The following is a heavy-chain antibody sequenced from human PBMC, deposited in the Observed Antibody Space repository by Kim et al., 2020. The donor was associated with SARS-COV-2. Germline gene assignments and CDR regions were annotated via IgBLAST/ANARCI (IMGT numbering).Heavy chain of an antibody. D-gene: IGHD2-15*01. V-gene: IGHV3-23*01. J-gene: IGHJ4*02. CDR3: AKATCSGGSCAFDY. Sequence: ANPVKGRLTISRTNSKNTLYLKMNSLRAEDTAVYYCAKATCSGGSCAFDYWGQGTLVTVSS.